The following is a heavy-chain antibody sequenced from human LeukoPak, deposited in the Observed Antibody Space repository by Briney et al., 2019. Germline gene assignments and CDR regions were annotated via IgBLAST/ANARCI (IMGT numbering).Heavy chain of an antibody. Sequence: SETLSLTCTVSGGSISSYYRTWIRQPAGKGLEWIGRIYTSGSPSYNPSLNSRVTMSLDTSNNQFSLRLTSVTAADTAVYYCARGRDGTSTFDYWGQGILVTVSS. J-gene: IGHJ4*02. V-gene: IGHV4-4*07. CDR3: ARGRDGTSTFDY. D-gene: IGHD5-24*01. CDR2: IYTSGSP. CDR1: GGSISSYY.